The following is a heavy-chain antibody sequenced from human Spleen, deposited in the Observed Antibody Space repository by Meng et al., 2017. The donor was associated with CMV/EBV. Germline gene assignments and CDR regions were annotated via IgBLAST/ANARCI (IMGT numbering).Heavy chain of an antibody. Sequence: ASVKVSCKASGYTFTAHYFHWVRQAPGQGPEWMGWISPNSGGTNYIQKFQGRVTMTRDTSIDTAYMELSRLRSEDTAVYYCARTQVPAHTGSYRYYYFYAMDVWGQGTTVTVSS. CDR3: ARTQVPAHTGSYRYYYFYAMDV. CDR1: GYTFTAHY. CDR2: ISPNSGGT. D-gene: IGHD1-26*01. V-gene: IGHV1-2*02. J-gene: IGHJ6*02.